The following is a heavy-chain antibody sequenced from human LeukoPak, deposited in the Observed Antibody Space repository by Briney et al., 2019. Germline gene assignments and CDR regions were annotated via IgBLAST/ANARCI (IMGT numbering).Heavy chain of an antibody. CDR3: ARVPYSYGYELFGTLPAPDY. J-gene: IGHJ4*02. D-gene: IGHD5-18*01. Sequence: ASVKVSCTASGYTFTSYGISWVRQAPGQGLEWMGWISAYNGNTNYAQKLQGRVTMTTDTSTSTAYMELRSLRSDDTAVYYCARVPYSYGYELFGTLPAPDYWGQGTLVTVSS. CDR1: GYTFTSYG. CDR2: ISAYNGNT. V-gene: IGHV1-18*01.